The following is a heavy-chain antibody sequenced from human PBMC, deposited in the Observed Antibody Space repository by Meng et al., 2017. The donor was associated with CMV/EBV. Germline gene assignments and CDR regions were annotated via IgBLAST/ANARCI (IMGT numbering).Heavy chain of an antibody. CDR3: ARYSSSQGYFDY. CDR2: IIPILGIA. Sequence: CQASGGTFSSYAISWVRQAPGQGLEWMGGIIPILGIANYAQKFQGRVTITADKSTSTAYMELSSLRSEDTAVYYCARYSSSQGYFDYWGQGTLVTVSS. D-gene: IGHD6-13*01. J-gene: IGHJ4*02. CDR1: GGTFSSYA. V-gene: IGHV1-69*10.